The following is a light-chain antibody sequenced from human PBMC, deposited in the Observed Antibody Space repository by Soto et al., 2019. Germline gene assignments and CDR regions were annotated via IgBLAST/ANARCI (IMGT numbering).Light chain of an antibody. CDR3: QVWDSASMGV. Sequence: SYELTQPPSVSVAPGQTARITCGGNNIGGKGVHWYQQMPGQAPVLVVDDDSDRPSGIPERYSGSTSGNTATLTINRVEAGDEADYYCQVWDSASMGVFGGGTKLTVL. V-gene: IGLV3-21*02. CDR2: DDS. CDR1: NIGGKG. J-gene: IGLJ3*02.